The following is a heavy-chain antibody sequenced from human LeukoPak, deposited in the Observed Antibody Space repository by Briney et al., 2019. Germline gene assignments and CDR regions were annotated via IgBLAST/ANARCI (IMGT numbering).Heavy chain of an antibody. CDR1: GFTFNSYA. V-gene: IGHV3-23*01. Sequence: GGSLRLSCAASGFTFNSYAMSWVRQAPGKGLEWVSAISGSGGSTYYADSVKGRFTISRDNSKNSLYLQMNSLRTEDTALYYCAKDKGEYYYYGMDVWGQGTTVTVSS. J-gene: IGHJ6*02. D-gene: IGHD3-16*01. CDR3: AKDKGEYYYYGMDV. CDR2: ISGSGGST.